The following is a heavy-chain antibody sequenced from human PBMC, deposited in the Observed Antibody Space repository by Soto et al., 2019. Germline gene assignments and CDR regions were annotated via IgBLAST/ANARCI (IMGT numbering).Heavy chain of an antibody. J-gene: IGHJ6*02. V-gene: IGHV1-24*01. CDR1: GYTLTELS. CDR3: ATPPILQRKPISYYNREV. D-gene: IGHD1-1*01. Sequence: ASVKVSCKVSGYTLTELSMHWVRQAPGKGLEWMGGFDFEDGETIYAQKFQGRVTMTEDTSTDTAYMELSSLRSEDTAVYYCATPPILQRKPISYYNREVGGQGPTAPVPS. CDR2: FDFEDGET.